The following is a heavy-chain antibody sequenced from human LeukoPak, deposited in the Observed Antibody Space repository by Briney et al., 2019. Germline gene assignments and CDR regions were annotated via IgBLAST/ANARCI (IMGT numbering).Heavy chain of an antibody. V-gene: IGHV4-39*01. CDR3: ARHESSHWGPDDY. D-gene: IGHD7-27*01. Sequence: SETLSLTCTVSVGSISSSSYYWGWIRQPPGKGLEWIGSIYYSGSTYYNPSRKSRVTISIDTSKNQFSMKLSSVTAADTAVYYCARHESSHWGPDDYWGQGTLVTVSS. CDR2: IYYSGST. CDR1: VGSISSSSYY. J-gene: IGHJ4*02.